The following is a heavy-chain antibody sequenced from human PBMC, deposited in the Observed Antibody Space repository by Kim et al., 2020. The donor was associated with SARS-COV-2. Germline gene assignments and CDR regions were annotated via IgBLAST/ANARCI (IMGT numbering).Heavy chain of an antibody. Sequence: DSVKGRFTISRDNAKNSLYLQMNSLRAEDTALYYCAKERSYDILTGPIDYWGQGTLVTVSS. J-gene: IGHJ4*02. D-gene: IGHD3-9*01. CDR3: AKERSYDILTGPIDY. V-gene: IGHV3-9*01.